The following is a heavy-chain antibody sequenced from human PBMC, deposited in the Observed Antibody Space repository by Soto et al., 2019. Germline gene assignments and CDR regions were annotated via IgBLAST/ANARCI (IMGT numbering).Heavy chain of an antibody. V-gene: IGHV4-38-2*01. CDR3: ERAGDIVATTLDY. CDR2: IYHSGST. J-gene: IGHJ4*02. Sequence: SETLSLTCAVSGYSISSGYYWGWIRQPPGKGLEWIGSIYHSGSTYYNPSLKSRVTISVDTSKNQFSLKLSSVTAADTAVYYCERAGDIVATTLDYWGQGTLVTVSS. D-gene: IGHD5-12*01. CDR1: GYSISSGYY.